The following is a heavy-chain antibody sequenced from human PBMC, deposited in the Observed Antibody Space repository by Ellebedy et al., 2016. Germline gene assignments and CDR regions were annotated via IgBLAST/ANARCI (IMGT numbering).Heavy chain of an antibody. CDR1: GYSFASSW. V-gene: IGHV5-51*01. CDR2: IYPADSET. Sequence: GGSLRLXXKGSGYSFASSWIGWVRQMPGKGLEWMGIIYPADSETKYSPSFQGQVTISADTSISTTFLQWSSLKASDTAMYYCARHIGGATSGWFDPWGQGTLVTVSS. CDR3: ARHIGGATSGWFDP. D-gene: IGHD1-26*01. J-gene: IGHJ5*02.